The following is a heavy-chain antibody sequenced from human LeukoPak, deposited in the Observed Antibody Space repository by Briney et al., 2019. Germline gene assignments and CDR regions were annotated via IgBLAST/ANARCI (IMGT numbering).Heavy chain of an antibody. D-gene: IGHD3-9*01. J-gene: IGHJ4*02. V-gene: IGHV1-46*01. CDR2: INPSGGST. CDR3: ARSPDILTGEKFDY. Sequence: ASVKVSCKASGYTFTSYYMHWVRQAPGQGLEWMGIINPSGGSTSYAQKFQDRVTMTRDTSISTVYMELSRLRSDDTAVYYCARSPDILTGEKFDYWGQGTLVTVSS. CDR1: GYTFTSYY.